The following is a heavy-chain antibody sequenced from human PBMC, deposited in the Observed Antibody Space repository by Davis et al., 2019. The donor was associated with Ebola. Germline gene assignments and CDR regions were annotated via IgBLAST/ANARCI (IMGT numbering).Heavy chain of an antibody. CDR1: GYSFTSYW. CDR3: ARLRQQGPVFYNDAFDI. J-gene: IGHJ3*02. Sequence: GESLKISCKGSGYSFTSYWIGWVRQMPGKGLEWMGIIYPGDSDTRYSPSFQGQVTISADKSISTAYLQWSSLKASDTAMYYCARLRQQGPVFYNDAFDIWGQGTMVTVSS. D-gene: IGHD3-9*01. V-gene: IGHV5-51*01. CDR2: IYPGDSDT.